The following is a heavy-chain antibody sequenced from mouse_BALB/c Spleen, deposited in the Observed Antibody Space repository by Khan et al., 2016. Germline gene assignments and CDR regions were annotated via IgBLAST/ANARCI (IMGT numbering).Heavy chain of an antibody. CDR3: ARDPDGYYAMYC. CDR2: IRNKANGYTT. V-gene: IGHV7-3*02. J-gene: IGHJ4*01. D-gene: IGHD2-3*01. CDR1: GFTFTDYY. Sequence: EVKLEESGGGLVQPGGSLRPSCATSGFTFTDYYMSRVRQPPGKALEWLGFIRNKANGYTTEYSASVKGRFTISRDNSQSILYLQMNTLRAEDSATYYCARDPDGYYAMYCCGQGTSVTVSS.